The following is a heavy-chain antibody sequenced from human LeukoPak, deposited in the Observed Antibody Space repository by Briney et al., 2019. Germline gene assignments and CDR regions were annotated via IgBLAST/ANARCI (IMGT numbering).Heavy chain of an antibody. CDR1: GFTFSNYN. J-gene: IGHJ5*02. D-gene: IGHD2-2*01. CDR3: ARADVVPFAPSQKNWFDP. CDR2: ISSSSSSE. V-gene: IGHV3-48*02. Sequence: GGSPRLSCAASGFTFSNYNMNWVRQAPGKGLEWVSYISSSSSSEYYTDSVKGRFTISRDNAKNSLYLQMNSLRDEDTAVYYCARADVVPFAPSQKNWFDPWGQGTLVTVSS.